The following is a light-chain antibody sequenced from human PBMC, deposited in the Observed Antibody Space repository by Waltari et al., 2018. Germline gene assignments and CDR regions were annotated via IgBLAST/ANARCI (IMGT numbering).Light chain of an antibody. CDR2: AAS. CDR1: QVMSSW. Sequence: DIQMTQSPSSVSASVGDRVTITCRASQVMSSWLDWYQQKPGKAPKLLIYAASSLQSGVPSRFSGSGSGTDFTLTISSLQPEDFATYYCQQANSFPFTFGPGTKVDIK. J-gene: IGKJ3*01. CDR3: QQANSFPFT. V-gene: IGKV1-12*02.